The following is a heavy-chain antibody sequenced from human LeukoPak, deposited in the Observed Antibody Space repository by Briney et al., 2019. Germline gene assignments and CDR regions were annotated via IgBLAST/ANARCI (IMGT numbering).Heavy chain of an antibody. V-gene: IGHV4-59*01. CDR1: GGSISSYY. CDR2: IYYSGST. D-gene: IGHD2-15*01. J-gene: IGHJ4*02. CDR3: ARVSSGFVVAATGWFDY. Sequence: SETLSPTCTVSGGSISSYYWSWIRQPPGKGLEWIGYIYYSGSTNYNPSLKSRVTVSVDTSKNQFSLKLSSVTAADTAVYYCARVSSGFVVAATGWFDYWGQGTLVTVSS.